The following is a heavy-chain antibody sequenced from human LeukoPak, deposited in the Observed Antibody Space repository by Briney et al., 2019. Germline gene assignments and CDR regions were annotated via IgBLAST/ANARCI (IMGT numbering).Heavy chain of an antibody. Sequence: GGTLRLSCAASGFTFSSHGMNWVRQAPGKGLEWVSTISGSGGSTYYADSVKGRFTISRDNAKNSLYLQMNSLRAEDTAVYYCARGAEPDAFDIWGQGTMVTVSS. CDR2: ISGSGGST. CDR3: ARGAEPDAFDI. V-gene: IGHV3-23*01. CDR1: GFTFSSHG. J-gene: IGHJ3*02.